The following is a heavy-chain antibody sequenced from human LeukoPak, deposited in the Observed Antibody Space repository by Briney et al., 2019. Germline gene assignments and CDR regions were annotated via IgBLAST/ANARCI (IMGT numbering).Heavy chain of an antibody. CDR2: ISISGVTI. CDR3: ARDPERFGELSGAIYYYYYMDV. J-gene: IGHJ6*03. CDR1: GFTFSSYE. V-gene: IGHV3-48*03. Sequence: PGGSLRLSCAASGFTFSSYEMNWVRQAPGKGLEWVSYISISGVTIHYADSVKGRFTISRDNAKNSLYLQMNSLRAEDTAVYYCARDPERFGELSGAIYYYYYMDVWGKGTTVTVSS. D-gene: IGHD3-10*01.